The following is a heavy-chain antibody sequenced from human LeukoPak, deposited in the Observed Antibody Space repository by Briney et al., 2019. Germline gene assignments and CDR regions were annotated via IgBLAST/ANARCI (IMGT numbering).Heavy chain of an antibody. D-gene: IGHD6-13*01. CDR2: INHSGST. J-gene: IGHJ4*02. Sequence: SETLSLTCAVYGGSFSGYYWSWIRQPPGKGLEWIGEINHSGSTNYNPSLKSRVTISADMSKSQVSLELSSVTAADTAVYYCVGGAAAGTFDHWGQGTLVTVSS. CDR3: VGGAAAGTFDH. V-gene: IGHV4-34*01. CDR1: GGSFSGYY.